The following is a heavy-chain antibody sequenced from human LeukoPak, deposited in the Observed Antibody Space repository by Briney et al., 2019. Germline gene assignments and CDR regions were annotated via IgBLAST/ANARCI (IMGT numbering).Heavy chain of an antibody. Sequence: QTGGSLRLSCAASGFTFSSYSMNWVRQAPGKGLEWVSYISSSSSTIYYADSVKGRFTISRDNAKNSLYLQMNSLRVEDTAVYYCARDPRNVGLAPWGQGTLVTVSS. CDR3: ARDPRNVGLAP. V-gene: IGHV3-48*01. CDR2: ISSSSSTI. D-gene: IGHD2-15*01. J-gene: IGHJ5*02. CDR1: GFTFSSYS.